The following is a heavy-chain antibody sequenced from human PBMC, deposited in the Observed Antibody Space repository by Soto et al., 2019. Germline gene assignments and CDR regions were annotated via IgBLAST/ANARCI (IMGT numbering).Heavy chain of an antibody. Sequence: PGGSLRLSCVASGITFGSRAMSWVRQAPGKGLEWVGNIKHDTSEAHYADSVKGRFTITRDNIKNFLFLQMNGLRSDDTASYYCARDGLLFSGPYRPSRFDYWGLGTLVTVSS. CDR3: ARDGLLFSGPYRPSRFDY. CDR2: IKHDTSEA. V-gene: IGHV3-7*03. J-gene: IGHJ4*02. CDR1: GITFGSRA. D-gene: IGHD3-16*02.